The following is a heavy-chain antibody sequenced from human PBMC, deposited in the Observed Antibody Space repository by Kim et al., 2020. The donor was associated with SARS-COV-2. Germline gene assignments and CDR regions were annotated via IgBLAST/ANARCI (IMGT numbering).Heavy chain of an antibody. CDR3: ASYCSSTSCYYVDY. V-gene: IGHV3-48*02. D-gene: IGHD2-2*01. J-gene: IGHJ4*02. Sequence: ADSVEGRFTISRDNAKVSLYLHMNSLRDEDTAVYYCASYCSSTSCYYVDYWGQGTLVTVSS.